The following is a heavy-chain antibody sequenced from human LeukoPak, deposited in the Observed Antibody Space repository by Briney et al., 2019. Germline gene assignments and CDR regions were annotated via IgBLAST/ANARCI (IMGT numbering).Heavy chain of an antibody. CDR2: IYDSGST. CDR1: GGSIRSYH. Sequence: SETLSLTCTVSGGSIRSYHWSWIRQPPGKRLEWIGYIYDSGSTNYNPSLKSRVTMSIDTSKNQFSLKLSSVTAADTAVYYCAREAYCGGDCYSGFDYWGQGTLVTVSS. CDR3: AREAYCGGDCYSGFDY. J-gene: IGHJ4*02. V-gene: IGHV4-59*01. D-gene: IGHD2-21*02.